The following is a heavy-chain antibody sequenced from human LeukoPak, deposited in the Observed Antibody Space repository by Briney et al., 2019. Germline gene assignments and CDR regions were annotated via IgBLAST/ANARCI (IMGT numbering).Heavy chain of an antibody. CDR1: GGSMRSSY. CDR3: AKMGNPATVTTDY. J-gene: IGHJ4*02. D-gene: IGHD4-17*01. CDR2: IFYSGST. V-gene: IGHV4-59*08. Sequence: PSETLSLTCTVSGGSMRSSYWSWIRQPPGKGLEWIGYIFYSGSTNYNPSLKSRVTISIDTSKNQFSLKLSSVTAADTAVYFCAKMGNPATVTTDYWGQGTLVTASS.